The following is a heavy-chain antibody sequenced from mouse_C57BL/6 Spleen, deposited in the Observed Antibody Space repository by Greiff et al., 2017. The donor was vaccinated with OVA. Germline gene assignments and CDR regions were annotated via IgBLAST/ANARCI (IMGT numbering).Heavy chain of an antibody. V-gene: IGHV5-12*01. CDR1: GFTFSDYY. Sequence: EVQLVESGGGLVQPGGSLKLSCAASGFTFSDYYMYWVRQTPEKRLEWVAYISNGGGSTYYPDTVKGRFTISRDNAKNTLYLQMSRLKSEDTAMYYCARQGNWAHYAMDYWGQGTSVTVSS. CDR3: ARQGNWAHYAMDY. CDR2: ISNGGGST. J-gene: IGHJ4*01. D-gene: IGHD4-1*01.